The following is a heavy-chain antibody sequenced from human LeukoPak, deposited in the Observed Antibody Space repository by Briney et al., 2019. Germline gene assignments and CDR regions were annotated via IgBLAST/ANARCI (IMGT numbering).Heavy chain of an antibody. CDR1: GFTFSSDW. CDR3: ARDLNWETY. V-gene: IGHV3-7*01. Sequence: GGALRLSCVAAGFTFSSDWMTWVRQAPGKGLEWVANIKTDGSQIYYVDPVKVGFTISRDNATHQLYLQMNSLRAEDTAVYYCARDLNWETYWGQGTLVSVSS. CDR2: IKTDGSQI. D-gene: IGHD7-27*01. J-gene: IGHJ4*02.